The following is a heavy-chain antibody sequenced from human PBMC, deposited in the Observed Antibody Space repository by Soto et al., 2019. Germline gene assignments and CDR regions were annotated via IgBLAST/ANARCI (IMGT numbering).Heavy chain of an antibody. D-gene: IGHD6-6*01. CDR2: ISGSGGST. Sequence: VGSLRLSCAASGFTFSSYAMSWVRQAPGKGLEWVSAISGSGGSTYYADSVKGRFTISRDNSKNTLYLQMNSLRAEDTAVYYCAKDQGYSSSSDYWGQGTLVTVSS. V-gene: IGHV3-23*01. CDR3: AKDQGYSSSSDY. J-gene: IGHJ4*02. CDR1: GFTFSSYA.